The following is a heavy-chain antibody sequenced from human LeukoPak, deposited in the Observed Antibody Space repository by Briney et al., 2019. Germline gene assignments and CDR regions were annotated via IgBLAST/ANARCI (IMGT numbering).Heavy chain of an antibody. J-gene: IGHJ3*02. D-gene: IGHD4-17*01. CDR3: ARDSLRDYGALWAFDI. V-gene: IGHV4-31*03. CDR2: IYYSGST. Sequence: SQTLSLTCTVSGGSISRGGYYWGWIRQHPGKGLEWIGYIYYSGSTYYNPSLKSRVTISVDTSKNQFSLKLSSVTAADTAVYYCARDSLRDYGALWAFDIWGQGTMVTVSS. CDR1: GGSISRGGYY.